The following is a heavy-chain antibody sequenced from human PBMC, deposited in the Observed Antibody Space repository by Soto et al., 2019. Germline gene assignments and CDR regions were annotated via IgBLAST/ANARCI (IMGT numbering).Heavy chain of an antibody. CDR3: ASYRTLGC. CDR2: IKEDGSEK. J-gene: IGHJ4*02. D-gene: IGHD1-26*01. Sequence: EVQLVESGGGLVQPGGSLRLSCAASGFTLSTFWMSWVRQAPGKGLEWVASIKEDGSEKTYVDSVKGRFTISRDNAQNSLYLQMNLLRVDDAAVYYCASYRTLGCWGQGTPVIVSS. CDR1: GFTLSTFW. V-gene: IGHV3-7*03.